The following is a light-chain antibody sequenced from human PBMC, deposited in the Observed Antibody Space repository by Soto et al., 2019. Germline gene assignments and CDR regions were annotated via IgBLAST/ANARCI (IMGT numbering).Light chain of an antibody. V-gene: IGKV3-15*01. CDR3: QQYQNWPRT. J-gene: IGKJ1*01. CDR1: QSVSSN. CDR2: GAS. Sequence: EIVMTQSPATLSVSPGERAALSCRASQSVSSNLAWYQQKPGQAPRLLIYGASTRATGLPGRFSGSGSWTEFTLAISSLQSEDVAVYYCQQYQNWPRTFGQGTNVEI.